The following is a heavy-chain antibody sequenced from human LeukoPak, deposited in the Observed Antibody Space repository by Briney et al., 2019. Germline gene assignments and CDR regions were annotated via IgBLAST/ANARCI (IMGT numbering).Heavy chain of an antibody. Sequence: ASVKVFCKASGYTFTSYDMNWVRQATGQGLEWMGWMNPNSGNTGYAQKFQGRVTLTRNTSISTAYMELSSLRSEDTAVYYCARSPYQGYYYYYMDVWGKGTTVTVSS. CDR1: GYTFTSYD. CDR2: MNPNSGNT. J-gene: IGHJ6*03. V-gene: IGHV1-8*01. D-gene: IGHD2-2*01. CDR3: ARSPYQGYYYYYMDV.